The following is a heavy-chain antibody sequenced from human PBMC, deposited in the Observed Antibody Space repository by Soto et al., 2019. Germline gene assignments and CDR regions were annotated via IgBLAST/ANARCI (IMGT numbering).Heavy chain of an antibody. J-gene: IGHJ6*02. CDR3: AQRNLTTRASYYYGMAV. Sequence: QVQLVQSGAEVKKPGSSVKVSCKASGGTFSSYAISWVRQAPGQGLEWMGGIIPIFGTANYAQKFQGRVTITADESTSTPYMELISLRYEDTAVYYCAQRNLTTRASYYYGMAVWGQGTTVTVSS. CDR1: GGTFSSYA. CDR2: IIPIFGTA. D-gene: IGHD4-4*01. V-gene: IGHV1-69*12.